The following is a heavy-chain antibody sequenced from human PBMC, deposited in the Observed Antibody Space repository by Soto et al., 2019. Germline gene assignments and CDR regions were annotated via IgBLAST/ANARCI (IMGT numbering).Heavy chain of an antibody. CDR2: INPNSGGT. Sequence: ASVKVSCKASGYTFTGYYMHWVRQAPGQGLEWMGWINPNSGGTNYAQKFQGWVTMTRDTSISTAYMELSRLRSDDTAVYYCARVYHGGNQNWFDPWGQGTLVTVSS. CDR1: GYTFTGYY. CDR3: ARVYHGGNQNWFDP. V-gene: IGHV1-2*04. J-gene: IGHJ5*02. D-gene: IGHD2-15*01.